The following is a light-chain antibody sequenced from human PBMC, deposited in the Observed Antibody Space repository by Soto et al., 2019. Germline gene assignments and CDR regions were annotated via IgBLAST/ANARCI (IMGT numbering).Light chain of an antibody. Sequence: EIVLTQSPGTLSVSPGERATLSCRASQSVSSYLAWYQQKPGQAPRLLIFGASVRATGIPARFSGSGSGTEFVLTIDSLQSEEFAVYYCHQYNDWPSITVGQGTRRESK. J-gene: IGKJ5*01. CDR1: QSVSSY. V-gene: IGKV3-15*01. CDR3: HQYNDWPSIT. CDR2: GAS.